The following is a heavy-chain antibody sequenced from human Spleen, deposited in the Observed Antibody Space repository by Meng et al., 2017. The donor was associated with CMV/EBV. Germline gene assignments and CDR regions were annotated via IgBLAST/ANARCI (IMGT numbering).Heavy chain of an antibody. CDR1: GYSISSGYY. D-gene: IGHD2-2*03. CDR2: IYYSGST. V-gene: IGHV4-38-2*02. CDR3: ARRSLGYCSSTSCYFAWFDP. Sequence: SETLSLTCTVSGYSISSGYYWGWVRQPPGKGLEWMGSIYYSGSTYYNPSLKSRVTISVDTSKNQFSPKLSSVTAAETAVYYCARRSLGYCSSTSCYFAWFDPWGQGTLVTVSS. J-gene: IGHJ5*02.